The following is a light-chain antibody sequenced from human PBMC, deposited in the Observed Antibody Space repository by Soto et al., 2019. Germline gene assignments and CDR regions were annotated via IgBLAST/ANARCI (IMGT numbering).Light chain of an antibody. Sequence: ETVLPQSPGTLSLSPGETAIVSCRASQSLANSRLAWYRQKTGQAPKILIYDVSRRATGIPDRFSGSGSGTDLNLSISRLEPEDFAVYFCQKYGSSPRTCGQGTKVDIK. CDR3: QKYGSSPRT. J-gene: IGKJ1*01. CDR2: DVS. V-gene: IGKV3-20*01. CDR1: QSLANSR.